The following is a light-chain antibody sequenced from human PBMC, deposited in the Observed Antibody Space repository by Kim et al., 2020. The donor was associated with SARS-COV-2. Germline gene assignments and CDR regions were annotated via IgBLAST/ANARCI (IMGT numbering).Light chain of an antibody. CDR3: QVWNSSSDHSV. J-gene: IGLJ1*01. V-gene: IGLV3-21*04. CDR2: YDR. CDR1: DRGRQG. Sequence: PGKTARITCEGTDRGRQGGHWSQTRTSLAPVLVIYYDRDRPAGMPERFAGSNSGNTATLTISRVEAGDEADYYCQVWNSSSDHSVFGTGTKVTVL.